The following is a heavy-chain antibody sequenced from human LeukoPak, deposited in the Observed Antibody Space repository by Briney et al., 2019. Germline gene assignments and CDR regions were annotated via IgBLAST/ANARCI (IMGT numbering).Heavy chain of an antibody. D-gene: IGHD2-15*01. CDR2: INPSGGST. CDR1: GYTFTSYY. J-gene: IGHJ5*02. CDR3: ARGGGYCSGGSCYPNWFDP. V-gene: IGHV1-46*01. Sequence: GASVKVSRKASGYTFTSYYMHWVRQAPGQGLEWMGIINPSGGSTSYAQKFQGRVTMTRDTSTSTVYMELSSLRSEDTAVYYCARGGGYCSGGSCYPNWFDPWGQGTLVTVSS.